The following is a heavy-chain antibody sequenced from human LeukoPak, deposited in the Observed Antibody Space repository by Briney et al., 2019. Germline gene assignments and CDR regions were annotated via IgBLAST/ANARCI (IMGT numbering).Heavy chain of an antibody. CDR1: GFPFSSYA. CDR2: ITTNGDNT. CDR3: ASSRISSGYSVTYYYYGMDV. J-gene: IGHJ6*02. D-gene: IGHD3-22*01. Sequence: QSGGSLRLSCAASGFPFSSYAMNWVRQAPGKGLEWVSSITTNGDNTYYADSVKGRFTISRDNSKNTLYLQMNSLRAEDTAVYYCASSRISSGYSVTYYYYGMDVWGQGTTVTVSS. V-gene: IGHV3-23*01.